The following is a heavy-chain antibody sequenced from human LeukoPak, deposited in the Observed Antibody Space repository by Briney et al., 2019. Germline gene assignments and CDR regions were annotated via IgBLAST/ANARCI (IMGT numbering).Heavy chain of an antibody. CDR1: GGSMSSHY. J-gene: IGHJ5*01. D-gene: IGHD5-18*01. V-gene: IGHV4-59*11. CDR3: ARDKRGYPNWFDP. Sequence: SETLSLTCSVSGGSMSSHYWSWIRQPPGKGLEWIGYIYYSGSTNYNPSLKSRVTISVDTSKNQFSLNLSSVTAADTAVYYCARDKRGYPNWFDPWGQRTTVTVSS. CDR2: IYYSGST.